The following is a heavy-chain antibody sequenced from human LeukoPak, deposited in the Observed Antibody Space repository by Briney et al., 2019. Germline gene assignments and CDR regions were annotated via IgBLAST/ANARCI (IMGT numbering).Heavy chain of an antibody. D-gene: IGHD6-19*01. CDR1: GYTFTGYY. V-gene: IGHV1-2*02. CDR3: ARETRYSSGWYRWDY. Sequence: GASVKVSCKASGYTFTGYYMHWVRQAPGQGLEWMGWINPNSGGTNYAQKFQGRVTMTRDTSISTAYMELSRLRSDDAAVYYCARETRYSSGWYRWDYRGQGTLATVSS. J-gene: IGHJ4*02. CDR2: INPNSGGT.